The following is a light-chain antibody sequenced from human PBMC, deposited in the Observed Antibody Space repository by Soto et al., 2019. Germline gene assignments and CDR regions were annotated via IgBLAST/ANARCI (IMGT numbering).Light chain of an antibody. Sequence: EIVLTQSPATLSLSPGERATLSCRASQSVRSYLAWYQQKPGQAPRLLIYDASNRAPGIPARFSGSGSGTDFTLTISSLEPEDFAVYYCQQRSDWPSTFGGGTKVEIK. J-gene: IGKJ4*01. CDR1: QSVRSY. CDR2: DAS. V-gene: IGKV3-11*01. CDR3: QQRSDWPST.